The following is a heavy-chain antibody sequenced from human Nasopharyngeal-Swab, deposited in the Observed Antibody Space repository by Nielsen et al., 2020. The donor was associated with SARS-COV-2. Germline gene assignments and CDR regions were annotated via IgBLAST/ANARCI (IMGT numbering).Heavy chain of an antibody. Sequence: GESLKISCAASGFTFSSYGMHWVRQAPGKGLEWVAVISYDGSNKYYADSVKGRFTISRDNSKNTLYLQMNSLRAEGTAVYYCAKPYSVWFGELFPAEYFQHWGQGTLVTVSS. D-gene: IGHD3-10*01. J-gene: IGHJ1*01. V-gene: IGHV3-30*18. CDR1: GFTFSSYG. CDR2: ISYDGSNK. CDR3: AKPYSVWFGELFPAEYFQH.